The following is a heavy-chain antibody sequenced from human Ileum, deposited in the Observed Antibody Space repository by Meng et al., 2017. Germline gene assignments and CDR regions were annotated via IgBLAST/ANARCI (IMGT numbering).Heavy chain of an antibody. CDR3: ARDHWGSLDY. CDR2: AST. Sequence: QVPLLASGPGLVRPSETLSLICAVSGGSVSSGGYQWGWIRQPPGKGLEWIGYASTNYNPSLKSRVTISVDTSKNQFSLKLTSVTAADTAVYYCARDHWGSLDYWGQGVLVTVSS. V-gene: IGHV4-61*08. D-gene: IGHD7-27*01. J-gene: IGHJ4*02. CDR1: GGSVSSGGYQ.